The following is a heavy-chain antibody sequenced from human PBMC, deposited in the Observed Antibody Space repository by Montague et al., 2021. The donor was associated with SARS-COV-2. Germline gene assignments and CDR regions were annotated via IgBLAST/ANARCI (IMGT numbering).Heavy chain of an antibody. CDR3: VREGRSSAYAMDY. CDR2: IYSSGST. Sequence: SETLSLTCTVSGASMSGSYWGWVRQPPGKGPEWIGNIYSSGSTHYNPSPKSRVTISVDTSKSQFSLRLTSVTAADTAVCYCVREGRSSAYAMDYWGQGTLVTVSS. D-gene: IGHD3-22*01. J-gene: IGHJ4*02. V-gene: IGHV4-59*01. CDR1: GASMSGSY.